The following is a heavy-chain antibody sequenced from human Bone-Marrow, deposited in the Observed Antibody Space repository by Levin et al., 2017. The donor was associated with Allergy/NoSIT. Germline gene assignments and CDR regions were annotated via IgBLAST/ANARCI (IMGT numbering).Heavy chain of an antibody. CDR2: ISGSGGST. CDR3: AKDARLGYFDY. D-gene: IGHD5-12*01. J-gene: IGHJ4*02. Sequence: LSLTCAASGFTFRSYAMSWVRQAPGKGLEWVSAISGSGGSTYYADSVKGRFTISRDNSKNTLYLQMNSLRAEDTAVYYCAKDARLGYFDYWGQGTLVTVSS. V-gene: IGHV3-23*01. CDR1: GFTFRSYA.